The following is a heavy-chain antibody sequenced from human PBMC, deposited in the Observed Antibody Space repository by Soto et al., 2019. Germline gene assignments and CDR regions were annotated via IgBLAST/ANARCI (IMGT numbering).Heavy chain of an antibody. CDR1: GFTFTSYA. D-gene: IGHD3-9*01. V-gene: IGHV3-23*01. Sequence: EVQLLESGGDLVQPGGSLRLSCGASGFTFTSYAMSWIRQAPGKGLEWVSAITGGGDNTYYADSVKGRFTISRDNSKNTLYLQMNSLRAEDTAFYYCTQDGGSRDWLTVNWGQGTLVTVSS. CDR2: ITGGGDNT. CDR3: TQDGGSRDWLTVN. J-gene: IGHJ4*02.